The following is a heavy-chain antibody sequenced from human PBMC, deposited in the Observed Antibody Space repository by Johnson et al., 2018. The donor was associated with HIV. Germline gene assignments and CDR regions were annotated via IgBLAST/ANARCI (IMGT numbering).Heavy chain of an antibody. J-gene: IGHJ3*02. Sequence: QVQLVESGGGFAKPAWSPRLSCAASQFTFSSYYMNCVRQAPGNGLEWVSYISSSGSSRYYADSVKGRFTITRDNVKNSLYMQMNSLRVEDTAVYFCARDYRGALDIWGQGTMVTVSS. CDR1: QFTFSSYY. CDR3: ARDYRGALDI. V-gene: IGHV3-11*01. CDR2: ISSSGSSR. D-gene: IGHD4-11*01.